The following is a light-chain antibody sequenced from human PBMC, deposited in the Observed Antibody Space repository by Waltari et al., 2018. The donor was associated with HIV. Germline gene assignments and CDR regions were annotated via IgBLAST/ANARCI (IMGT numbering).Light chain of an antibody. CDR3: NSYAGSDNVL. CDR1: SSDVGGYNL. V-gene: IGLV2-8*01. CDR2: DVT. Sequence: QSALTQPPSASGSPGQSVTISCTGSSSDVGGYNLVSWYQHHPGKAPKLIIYDVTKRPSGVPDRFFGSKSANPASLTVSGLQAEDEADYYCNSYAGSDNVLFGGGTKLTVL. J-gene: IGLJ2*01.